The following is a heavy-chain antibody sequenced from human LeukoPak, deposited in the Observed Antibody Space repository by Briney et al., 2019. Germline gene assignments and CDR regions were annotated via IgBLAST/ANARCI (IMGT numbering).Heavy chain of an antibody. J-gene: IGHJ5*02. CDR3: ACDNWFDP. Sequence: GRSLRLSCAASGFTFSSYGMHWVRQAPGKGLEWVSSISSSSSYIYYADSVKGRFTISRDNAKNSLYLQMNSLRAEDTAVYYCACDNWFDPWGQGTLVTVSP. CDR1: GFTFSSYG. CDR2: ISSSSSYI. V-gene: IGHV3-21*01.